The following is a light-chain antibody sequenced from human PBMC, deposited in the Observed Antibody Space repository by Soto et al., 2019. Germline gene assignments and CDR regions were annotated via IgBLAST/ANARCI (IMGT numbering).Light chain of an antibody. CDR2: EVT. Sequence: SALAQPASVSGSPGQSITISCSGTRSDVGTYNLVSWYQQYPGKAPRLMIYEVTKRPSGVSNRFSGSKSGNTASLTISGLQPEDEADYYCCSYAGSSSSIFGTGTKVTVL. V-gene: IGLV2-23*02. CDR1: RSDVGTYNL. CDR3: CSYAGSSSSI. J-gene: IGLJ1*01.